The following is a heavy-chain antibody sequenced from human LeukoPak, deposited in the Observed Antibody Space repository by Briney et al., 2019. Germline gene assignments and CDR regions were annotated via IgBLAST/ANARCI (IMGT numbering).Heavy chain of an antibody. CDR3: VKDFGRNLGGPGY. D-gene: IGHD3-10*01. CDR1: GFTFSTYT. V-gene: IGHV3-23*01. J-gene: IGHJ4*02. Sequence: PGGSLRLSCAASGFTFSTYTMAWVRQAPGGGLEWVSGIGGDGGGGTYYADSVKGRFAISGDNSKSTLYLQMNSLRVEDTAVYYCVKDFGRNLGGPGYWGRGTLVTVSS. CDR2: IGGDGGGGT.